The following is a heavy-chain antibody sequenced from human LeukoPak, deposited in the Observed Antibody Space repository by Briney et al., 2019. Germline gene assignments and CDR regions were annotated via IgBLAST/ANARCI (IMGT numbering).Heavy chain of an antibody. D-gene: IGHD4-17*01. CDR3: ARGGYGAHMG. V-gene: IGHV3-74*01. CDR1: GFTFSSFW. Sequence: GGSLRLSCAASGFTFSSFWMHWVRQVPGKGVVWVSGLNSDGSTTGYADSVRGRFTISRDNAKSTLYLQMNSLRAEDTAVYYCARGGYGAHMGWGQGTLVTVSS. CDR2: LNSDGSTT. J-gene: IGHJ4*02.